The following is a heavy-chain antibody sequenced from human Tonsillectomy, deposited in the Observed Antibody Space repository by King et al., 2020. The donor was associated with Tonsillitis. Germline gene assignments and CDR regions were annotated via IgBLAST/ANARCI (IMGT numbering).Heavy chain of an antibody. J-gene: IGHJ6*03. D-gene: IGHD5-24*01. V-gene: IGHV4-34*01. CDR2: INHSGIT. CDR1: GGSFSTYY. Sequence: LQQWGAGLLKPSETLSLTCAVYGGSFSTYYWSWIRQPPGKGLEWIGEINHSGITNYNPSLKSRVTISVDTSKNQFSLKLSSVTAADTAVYYCASIGVEMATSMDVWGKGTTVTVSS. CDR3: ASIGVEMATSMDV.